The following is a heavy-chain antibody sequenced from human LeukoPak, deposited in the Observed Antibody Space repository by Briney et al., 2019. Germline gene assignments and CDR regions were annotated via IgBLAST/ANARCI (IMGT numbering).Heavy chain of an antibody. Sequence: SETLSLTCAVSGYSISSGYYWGWTRPPPGTGLEWIGKIYHSGSNYYKPSLKGRVIIPVDTSKHQFPLHLSSVPAADTAPYYFARHRGTRLGAFDIWGQGEMVTVSS. D-gene: IGHD1-7*01. CDR2: IYHSGSN. CDR1: GYSISSGYY. V-gene: IGHV4-38-2*01. CDR3: ARHRGTRLGAFDI. J-gene: IGHJ3*02.